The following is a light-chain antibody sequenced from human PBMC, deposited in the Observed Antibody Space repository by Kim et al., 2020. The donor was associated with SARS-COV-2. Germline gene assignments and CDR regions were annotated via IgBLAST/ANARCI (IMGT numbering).Light chain of an antibody. CDR2: QHT. CDR3: QAWDSSTAV. V-gene: IGLV3-1*01. CDR1: ILGYKY. J-gene: IGLJ3*02. Sequence: SYELTQPPSVSVSPGQTASITCSGTILGYKYAYRYQQKPGQSPVLVIYQHTKRPSGISQRFSGSSSGNTATLTISRAQTMDEADYYCQAWDSSTAVFGGG.